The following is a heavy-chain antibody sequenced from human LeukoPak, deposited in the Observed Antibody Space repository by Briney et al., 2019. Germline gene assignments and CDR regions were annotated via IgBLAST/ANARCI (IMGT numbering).Heavy chain of an antibody. CDR2: IRYDGSNK. J-gene: IGHJ4*02. D-gene: IGHD1-7*01. CDR1: GFTFSSYG. Sequence: GGSLRLSCAASGFTFSSYGMHWVRQAPGKGLEWVAFIRYDGSNKYYADSVKGRFTISRDNSKNTLYLQMNSLRAEDTAVYYCAKNMGKTGTPHVDYWGQGTLVTVSS. V-gene: IGHV3-30*02. CDR3: AKNMGKTGTPHVDY.